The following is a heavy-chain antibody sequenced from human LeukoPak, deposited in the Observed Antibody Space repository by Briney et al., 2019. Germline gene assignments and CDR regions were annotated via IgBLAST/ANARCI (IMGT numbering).Heavy chain of an antibody. CDR1: GFTFSSYA. Sequence: GGSLRLSCAASGFTFSSYAMSWVRQAPGKGLEWVSSISTGSTYIYYADSVKGRFTISRDNAKNSLYLQMNSLRAEDTAVYYCARGGLSFDYWGQGTLVTVSS. CDR2: ISTGSTYI. V-gene: IGHV3-21*01. D-gene: IGHD2/OR15-2a*01. J-gene: IGHJ4*02. CDR3: ARGGLSFDY.